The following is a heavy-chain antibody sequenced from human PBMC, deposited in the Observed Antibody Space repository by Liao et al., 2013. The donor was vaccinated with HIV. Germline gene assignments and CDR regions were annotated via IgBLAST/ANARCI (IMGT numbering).Heavy chain of an antibody. CDR1: GDSIKSGSYY. CDR2: IYTNENT. Sequence: QVQLQESGPGLVKPSQTLSLTCNVSGDSIKSGSYYWSWIRQPAGKGLEWIGRIYTNENTNYSPSLESRVTMSVDTSKNQFSLKLSSVTAADTAVYYCARQTVIASFDSWGQGTLVTVSS. CDR3: ARQTVIASFDS. J-gene: IGHJ4*02. V-gene: IGHV4-61*02. D-gene: IGHD4-17*01.